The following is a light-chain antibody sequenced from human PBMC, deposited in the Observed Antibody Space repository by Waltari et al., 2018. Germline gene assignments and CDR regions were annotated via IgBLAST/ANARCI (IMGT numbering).Light chain of an antibody. CDR2: EVS. J-gene: IGLJ1*01. CDR1: TSDVGSYTL. V-gene: IGLV2-23*02. CDR3: CSYAGNSIYV. Sequence: QSALTQPASVSGSPGPSITIPCLGTTSDVGSYTLVSWYQHHPGKAPKLIIFEVSERPSGVSNRFSGSKSGNTASLTISGLQAEDEADYHCCSYAGNSIYVFGTGT.